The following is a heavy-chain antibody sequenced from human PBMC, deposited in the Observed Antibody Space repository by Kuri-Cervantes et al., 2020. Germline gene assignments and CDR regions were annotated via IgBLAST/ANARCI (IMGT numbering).Heavy chain of an antibody. J-gene: IGHJ6*02. CDR1: GGSISSYY. V-gene: IGHV4-59*12. D-gene: IGHD5-24*01. Sequence: SETPSLTCTVSGGSISSYYWSWIRQPPGKGLEWIGYFHYSGSTYYNPSLKSRVTISVDTSKNQFSLKLSSVTAADTAVYYCARGGYNSYYYYGMDVWGQGTTVTVSS. CDR2: FHYSGST. CDR3: ARGGYNSYYYYGMDV.